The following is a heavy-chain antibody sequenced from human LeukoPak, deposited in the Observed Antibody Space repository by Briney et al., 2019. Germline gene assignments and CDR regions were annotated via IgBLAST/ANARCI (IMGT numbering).Heavy chain of an antibody. D-gene: IGHD2-2*01. CDR2: IYTSGTT. V-gene: IGHV4-61*02. J-gene: IGHJ4*02. CDR3: ARVRSSPACYFDY. Sequence: SQTLSLTCTVSGGSISSGNYYWSWIRQPAGKGLEWIGRIYTSGTTNYSPSLKSRVTISVDTSKNQFSLNLSSVTAADTAVYYCARVRSSPACYFDYGGQGTLVTVPS. CDR1: GGSISSGNYY.